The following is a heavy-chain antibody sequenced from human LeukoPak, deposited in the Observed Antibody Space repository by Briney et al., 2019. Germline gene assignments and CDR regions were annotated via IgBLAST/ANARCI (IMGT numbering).Heavy chain of an antibody. J-gene: IGHJ4*02. V-gene: IGHV3-48*01. CDR1: GFIFSRYS. CDR3: ARALKGLADY. Sequence: PGGSLRLSCEASGFIFSRYSMNWVRQAPGKGLEWVSYISSSSSTIYYADSVKGRFTISRDNAKNSLYLQMNSLRAEDTAVYYCARALKGLADYWGQGTLVTVSS. CDR2: ISSSSSTI.